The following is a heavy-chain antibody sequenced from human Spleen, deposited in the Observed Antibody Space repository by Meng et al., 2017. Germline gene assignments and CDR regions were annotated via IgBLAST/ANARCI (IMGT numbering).Heavy chain of an antibody. Sequence: QVQLQESGPGLVKPSETLSLTCTVSGGSISSRSYYWSWIRQPPGKGLEWIGEINHSGSTNYNPSLESRATISVDTSQNNLSLKLSSVTAADSAVYYCARGPTTMAHDFDYWGQGTLVTVSS. CDR2: INHSGST. CDR3: ARGPTTMAHDFDY. D-gene: IGHD4-11*01. CDR1: GGSISSRSYY. J-gene: IGHJ4*02. V-gene: IGHV4-39*02.